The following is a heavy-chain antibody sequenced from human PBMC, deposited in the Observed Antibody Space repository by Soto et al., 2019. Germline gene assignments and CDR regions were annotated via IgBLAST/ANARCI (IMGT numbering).Heavy chain of an antibody. CDR2: IYYSGSA. D-gene: IGHD3-3*01. CDR1: GGSITTSVYY. V-gene: IGHV4-39*01. CDR3: ARQRSRAFDL. J-gene: IGHJ3*01. Sequence: SETLSLTCAVSGGSITTSVYYWGWIRQPPGRGLEWMANIYYSGSAYYNPSLKSRLSTSVDTSKNQFSLKLSSVTAADTAVYYCARQRSRAFDLWGQGTLVTVSS.